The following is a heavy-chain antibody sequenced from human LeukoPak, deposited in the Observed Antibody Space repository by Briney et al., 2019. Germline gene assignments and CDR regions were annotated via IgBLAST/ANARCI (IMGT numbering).Heavy chain of an antibody. CDR3: AREPRRGAGTWYFDY. J-gene: IGHJ4*02. V-gene: IGHV4-39*02. D-gene: IGHD6-19*01. Sequence: SETLSLTCTVSGDSTSTSNSYWGWIRQPPGKGLEWIGSIYYSGNTYYNASLKSRVTISVDTSENQFSLKLISVTAADTAVYYCAREPRRGAGTWYFDYWGQGTLVTVSS. CDR1: GDSTSTSNSY. CDR2: IYYSGNT.